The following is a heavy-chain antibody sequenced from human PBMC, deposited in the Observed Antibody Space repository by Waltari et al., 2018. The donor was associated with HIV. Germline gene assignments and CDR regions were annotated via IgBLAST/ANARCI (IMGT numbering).Heavy chain of an antibody. J-gene: IGHJ5*02. V-gene: IGHV1-8*01. CDR1: GYTFTHYD. CDR2: MNPSTGNA. D-gene: IGHD3-3*01. CDR3: STSRPGAMFGDA. Sequence: QGQLVQSGAEVKQSGASVRISCKASGYTFTHYDINWLRQATGQGLEWMGWMNPSTGNAGYAHNFQGRVTMTRDIPINTAYMELSGLTSHDTAVYYCSTSRPGAMFGDALGQGTLVTVSS.